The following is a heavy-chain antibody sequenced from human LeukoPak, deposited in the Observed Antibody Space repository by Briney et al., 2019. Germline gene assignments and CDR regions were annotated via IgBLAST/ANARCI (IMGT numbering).Heavy chain of an antibody. CDR1: GGSISSYY. J-gene: IGHJ4*02. CDR2: IYYSGST. Sequence: SETLSLTCTVSGGSISSYYWSWIRQPPGKGLEWIGYIYYSGSTNYNPSLKSRVTISVDTSKNQFSLKLSSVTAADTAVYYCARGYYDSSSYLAVVSYFDYWGQGTLVTVSS. V-gene: IGHV4-59*08. D-gene: IGHD3-22*01. CDR3: ARGYYDSSSYLAVVSYFDY.